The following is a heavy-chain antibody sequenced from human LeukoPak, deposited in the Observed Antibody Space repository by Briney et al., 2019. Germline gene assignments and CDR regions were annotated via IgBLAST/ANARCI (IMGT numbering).Heavy chain of an antibody. V-gene: IGHV4-34*01. J-gene: IGHJ4*02. D-gene: IGHD3-3*01. Sequence: SETLSLTCAVYGGSFSGYYWSWIRQPPGKGLEWIGEINHSGSTNYNPSLKSRVTISVDTSKNQFSLKLSSVTAADTAVYYCARVAPGYDFWSGYYWVFDYWGQGTLVTVSS. CDR2: INHSGST. CDR1: GGSFSGYY. CDR3: ARVAPGYDFWSGYYWVFDY.